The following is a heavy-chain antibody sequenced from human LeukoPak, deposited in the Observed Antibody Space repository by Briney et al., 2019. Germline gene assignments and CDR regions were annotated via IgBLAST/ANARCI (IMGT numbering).Heavy chain of an antibody. V-gene: IGHV3-7*01. J-gene: IGHJ3*02. CDR3: ARVSSSSWPYDAFDI. Sequence: PGGSLRLSCAASGFTFSSYWMSWVRQAPGKGLEWVANIKQDGSEKYYVDSVKGRFTISRDNAKNSLYLQMNSLRAEDTAVYYCARVSSSSWPYDAFDIWGQGTMVTVSS. D-gene: IGHD6-13*01. CDR2: IKQDGSEK. CDR1: GFTFSSYW.